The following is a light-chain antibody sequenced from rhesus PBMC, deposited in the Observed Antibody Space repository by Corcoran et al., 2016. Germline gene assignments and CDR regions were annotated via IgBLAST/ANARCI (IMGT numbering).Light chain of an antibody. CDR2: GAS. CDR3: QHYYSTPFT. V-gene: IGKV1-33*02. J-gene: IGKJ3*01. CDR1: QGITND. Sequence: DIQMTQSPSSLSASVGDRVTITCRASQGITNDLAWYQQTQGETPKLLIYGASSLQSGIPSRFSGSGAGTDFTLPISSLQPEDFAIYYGQHYYSTPFTFGPGTKLDIK.